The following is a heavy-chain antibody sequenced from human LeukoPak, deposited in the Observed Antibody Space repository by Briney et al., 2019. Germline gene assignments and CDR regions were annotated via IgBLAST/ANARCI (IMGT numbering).Heavy chain of an antibody. J-gene: IGHJ5*02. V-gene: IGHV3-21*01. CDR2: IGSSSSYI. Sequence: GGSLRLPCAASGFTFSSYSMNWVRQAPGKGLEWVSSIGSSSSYIYYADSVKGRFTISRDNAKNSLYLQMNSLRAEDTAVYYCARDGSSIANPWGQGTLVTVSS. CDR1: GFTFSSYS. CDR3: ARDGSSIANP. D-gene: IGHD6-6*01.